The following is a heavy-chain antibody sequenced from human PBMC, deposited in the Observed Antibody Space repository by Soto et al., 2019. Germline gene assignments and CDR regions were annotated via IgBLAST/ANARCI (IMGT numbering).Heavy chain of an antibody. CDR2: IYFTGAT. D-gene: IGHD2-21*02. Sequence: QVQLQESGPGLVKPSQTLSLTCNVSGASISSGTSYWTWIRQHPGEGLEWLGHIYFTGATYSNPSLRSRLTMSVDTSKNQFSLKLTSVTAADTATYYCASIPRRGYSYGIDYWGQGTLVTVSS. J-gene: IGHJ4*02. CDR3: ASIPRRGYSYGIDY. CDR1: GASISSGTSY. V-gene: IGHV4-31*03.